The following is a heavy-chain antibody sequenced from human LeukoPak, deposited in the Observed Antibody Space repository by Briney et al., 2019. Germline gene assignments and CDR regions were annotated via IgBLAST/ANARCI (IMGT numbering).Heavy chain of an antibody. D-gene: IGHD5-12*01. CDR1: GFTFSSYA. CDR2: ISGSGGST. CDR3: ARDAVASGYGDYYYGMDV. Sequence: GGSLRLSCAASGFTFSSYAMSWVRQAPGKGLEWVSAISGSGGSTYYADSVKGRFTISRDNSKNTLYLQMNSLRAEDTAVYYCARDAVASGYGDYYYGMDVWGQGTTVTVSS. V-gene: IGHV3-23*01. J-gene: IGHJ6*02.